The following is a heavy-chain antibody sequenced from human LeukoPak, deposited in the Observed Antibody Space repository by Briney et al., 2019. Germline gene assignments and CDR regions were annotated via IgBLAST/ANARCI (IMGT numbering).Heavy chain of an antibody. CDR2: VYYSGST. CDR3: ASHTGTVFDY. J-gene: IGHJ4*02. D-gene: IGHD7-27*01. CDR1: GGFISAYY. Sequence: SETLSLTCTVSGGFISAYYWSWIRQPPGKGLEWIGYVYYSGSTEYNPSLRSRVTISLEMSKHQFSLNLTSVTAADTAVYYCASHTGTVFDYWGQGALVSVSS. V-gene: IGHV4-59*01.